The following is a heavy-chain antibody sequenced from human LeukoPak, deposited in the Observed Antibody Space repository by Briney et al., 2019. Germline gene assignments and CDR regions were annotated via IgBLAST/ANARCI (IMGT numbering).Heavy chain of an antibody. CDR3: AKDLGYGSSWQGFDY. Sequence: ASVKVSCKASGYTFTGYYIHWVRQAPGQGLEWMGWINPNSGGTNYAQKFQGRVTMTRDTSISTAYMELSRLRSDDTALYYCAKDLGYGSSWQGFDYWGQGTLVTVSS. CDR1: GYTFTGYY. J-gene: IGHJ4*02. D-gene: IGHD6-13*01. CDR2: INPNSGGT. V-gene: IGHV1-2*02.